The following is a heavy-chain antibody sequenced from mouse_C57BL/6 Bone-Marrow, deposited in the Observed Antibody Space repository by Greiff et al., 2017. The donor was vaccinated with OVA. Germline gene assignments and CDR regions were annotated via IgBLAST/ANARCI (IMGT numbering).Heavy chain of an antibody. CDR3: ARPRITTVVATDWYFDV. J-gene: IGHJ1*03. V-gene: IGHV1-52*01. Sequence: VQLQQPGAELVRPGSSVKLSCKASGYTFTSYWMHWVKQRPIQGLEWIGNIDPSDSETHYNQKFKDKATLTVDKSSSTAYMQLSSLTSEDSAVYYGARPRITTVVATDWYFDVWGTGTTVTVSS. CDR1: GYTFTSYW. CDR2: IDPSDSET. D-gene: IGHD1-1*01.